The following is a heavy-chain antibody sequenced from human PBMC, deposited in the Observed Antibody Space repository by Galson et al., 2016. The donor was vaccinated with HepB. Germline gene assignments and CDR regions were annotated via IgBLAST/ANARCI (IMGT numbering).Heavy chain of an antibody. D-gene: IGHD3-9*01. J-gene: IGHJ4*02. CDR1: GFTFSNAW. Sequence: SLRLSCAASGFTFSNAWMNWVRQAPGKGLEWVGRIKSKTDGGTTDYAAPVKGRFTISRDDSKNTLYLQMNSLKTEDAAVYYCTTDPLYDIADYWGQGTLVTVSS. CDR3: TTDPLYDIADY. CDR2: IKSKTDGGTT. V-gene: IGHV3-15*07.